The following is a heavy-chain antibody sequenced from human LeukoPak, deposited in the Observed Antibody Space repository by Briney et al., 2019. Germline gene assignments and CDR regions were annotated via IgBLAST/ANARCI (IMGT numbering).Heavy chain of an antibody. CDR2: INPNSGGT. CDR1: GYTFTGFY. D-gene: IGHD3-16*02. Sequence: GASVRVSCKASGYTFTGFYMHCVRHAPGQGLEWRGWINPNSGGTNYAQKFQGRVTIPRDTSISTAYMDMSKQSSDHAAVDYGWKYPGVWGRYRYSYFWVQGTVVTVS. V-gene: IGHV1-2*02. CDR3: WKYPGVWGRYRYSYF. J-gene: IGHJ4*02.